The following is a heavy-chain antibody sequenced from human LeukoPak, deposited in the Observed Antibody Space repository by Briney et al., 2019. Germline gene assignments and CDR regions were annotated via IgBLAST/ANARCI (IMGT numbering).Heavy chain of an antibody. V-gene: IGHV3-7*01. Sequence: PVGCLRLSCAASGFTFSTYWMTWVRQAPGKGLEWVANIKEDGSEKYYVDSVKGRFTISRDNAKNSLYLQMNSLRAEDTAVYYCARDLVGSGSPSTPSFWGQGTLATVSS. D-gene: IGHD1-26*01. CDR2: IKEDGSEK. J-gene: IGHJ4*02. CDR1: GFTFSTYW. CDR3: ARDLVGSGSPSTPSF.